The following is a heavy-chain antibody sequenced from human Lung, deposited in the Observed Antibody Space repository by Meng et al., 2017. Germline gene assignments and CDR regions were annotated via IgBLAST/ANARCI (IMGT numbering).Heavy chain of an antibody. CDR3: ARVYGGNSYFDY. J-gene: IGHJ4*02. CDR1: GGPFSSYA. Sequence: QGELVQSGAGVKKPGSSVKVSCKASGGPFSSYAISWVRQAPGQGLEWMGGIIPIFGTANYAQKFQGRVTITTDESTSTAYMELSSLRSEDTAVYYCARVYGGNSYFDYWGQGTLVTVSS. CDR2: IIPIFGTA. V-gene: IGHV1-69*05. D-gene: IGHD4-23*01.